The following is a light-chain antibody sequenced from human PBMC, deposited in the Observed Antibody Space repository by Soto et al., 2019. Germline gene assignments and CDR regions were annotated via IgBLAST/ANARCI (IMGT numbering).Light chain of an antibody. CDR3: SSYTTTITV. Sequence: QSALTQPASVSGSPGQSVTIPCTGTNSDLGNYKYVSWYQQYPGKPPQLLIYEVTNRPVGVSNRFSGSKSGNTASLTISGLQAEDEADYYCSSYTTTITVFGGGTKVTVL. V-gene: IGLV2-14*01. CDR2: EVT. CDR1: NSDLGNYKY. J-gene: IGLJ3*02.